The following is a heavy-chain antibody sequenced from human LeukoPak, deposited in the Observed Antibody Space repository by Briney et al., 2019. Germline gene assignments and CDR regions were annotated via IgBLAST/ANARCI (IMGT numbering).Heavy chain of an antibody. J-gene: IGHJ4*02. D-gene: IGHD2-15*01. CDR3: AREGELVAGTADY. Sequence: PSHTLSLTCAISGDRDSSNSAAWTSIRQSPSRGLEWLGRTYYMSKWYNDYAVSVKSRITINPDTSKNQFSLQLNSVTPEDTAVYYCAREGELVAGTADYWGQGTLVSVSS. CDR1: GDRDSSNSAA. V-gene: IGHV6-1*01. CDR2: TYYMSKWYN.